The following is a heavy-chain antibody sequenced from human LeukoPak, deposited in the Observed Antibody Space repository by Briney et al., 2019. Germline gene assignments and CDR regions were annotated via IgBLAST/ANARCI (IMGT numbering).Heavy chain of an antibody. CDR3: ARDRDYYDFYSYSPDAIDV. V-gene: IGHV3-21*01. J-gene: IGHJ3*01. Sequence: PGGSLRLSCAASGFPFGSYNMNWVRQAPGKGLEWVSSISSISRYLYYADSVTGRFTISRDNAKNSLYLQMNSLRAEDTAIYYCARDRDYYDFYSYSPDAIDVWGQGTMVTVSS. D-gene: IGHD3-22*01. CDR2: ISSISRYL. CDR1: GFPFGSYN.